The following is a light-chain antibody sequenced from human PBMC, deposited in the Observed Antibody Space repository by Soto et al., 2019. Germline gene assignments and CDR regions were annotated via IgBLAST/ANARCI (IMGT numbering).Light chain of an antibody. J-gene: IGKJ4*01. CDR2: GAS. CDR1: QSVTKNF. V-gene: IGKV3-20*01. CDR3: QQFFSSPIT. Sequence: EIVLTQSPGTLSLSPGERATLSCRASQSVTKNFLAWYQQRPGQSPRLLIYGASNSAAGIPVRFSGSGSGTAFSLTISRLEPEAFAEYYCQQFFSSPITFGGGTKVEIK.